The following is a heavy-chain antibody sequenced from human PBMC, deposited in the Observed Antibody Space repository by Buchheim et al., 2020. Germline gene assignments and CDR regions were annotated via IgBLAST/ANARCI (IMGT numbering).Heavy chain of an antibody. J-gene: IGHJ6*02. CDR1: GGSISGSSFY. CDR3: ARDGSWWPNYYGMDV. V-gene: IGHV4-39*07. Sequence: QLQLQESGPGLVKPSETLSLTCTVSGGSISGSSFYWGWIRQPPGKGLEWIGSIYYSGSTYYNPSLKSRVTLSVDTSKNQFSLKLSSVTAADTAVYYCARDGSWWPNYYGMDVWGQGTT. CDR2: IYYSGST. D-gene: IGHD2-8*02.